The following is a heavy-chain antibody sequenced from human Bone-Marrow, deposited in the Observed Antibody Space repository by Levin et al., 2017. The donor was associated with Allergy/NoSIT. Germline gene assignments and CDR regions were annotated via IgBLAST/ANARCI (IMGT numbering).Heavy chain of an antibody. V-gene: IGHV1-2*02. CDR3: AIASAGTLDY. CDR2: INPNSGGT. Sequence: VASVKVSCRASGYTFTSYYIHWVRQAPGQGPEWMGWINPNSGGTNSAQRFQGRVTMNSDTSINTGYLELSSLRSDDTAVYYCAIASAGTLDYWGQGPLVTVSS. D-gene: IGHD6-13*01. CDR1: GYTFTSYY. J-gene: IGHJ4*02.